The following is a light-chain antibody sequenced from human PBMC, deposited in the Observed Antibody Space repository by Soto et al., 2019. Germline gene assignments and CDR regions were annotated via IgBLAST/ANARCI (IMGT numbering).Light chain of an antibody. CDR1: RSISNY. V-gene: IGKV1-39*01. CDR3: QHSYSVPPT. CDR2: SAS. J-gene: IGKJ1*01. Sequence: DIQMTKSPSSLSASVGDRVTITCRASRSISNYLHWYQQKPGKAPKLLIYSASSLKSGVPSRFSGSGSWTDFTLAMSSLQTEDFATYNCQHSYSVPPTFGQGTTLDIK.